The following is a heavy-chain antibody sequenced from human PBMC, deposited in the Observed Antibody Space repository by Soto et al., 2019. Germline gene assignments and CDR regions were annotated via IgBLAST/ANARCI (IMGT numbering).Heavy chain of an antibody. CDR2: INHSGST. D-gene: IGHD2-15*01. CDR1: GGSFSGYY. J-gene: IGHJ5*02. CDR3: ARAGVVVVAATRWFDP. V-gene: IGHV4-34*01. Sequence: QVQLQQWGAGLLKPSETLSLTCAVYGGSFSGYYWSWIRQPPGKGLEWIGEINHSGSTNYNPSLKSRVTISXXTXKXXFSLKLSSVTAADTAVYYCARAGVVVVAATRWFDPWGQGTLVTVSS.